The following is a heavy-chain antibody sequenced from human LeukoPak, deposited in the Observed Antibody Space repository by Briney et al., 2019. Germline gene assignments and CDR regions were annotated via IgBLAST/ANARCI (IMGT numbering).Heavy chain of an antibody. V-gene: IGHV4-38-2*02. CDR1: GYSISSGYH. CDR3: ARENWVFDY. J-gene: IGHJ4*02. Sequence: PSETLSLTCVVSGYSISSGYHCGWIRQPPGEGVEWIGSVYRSGSTYYNPSLKSRVTISVDTSKNQISLKVRSVTAADTAVYYCARENWVFDYWGQGILVTVSS. CDR2: VYRSGST. D-gene: IGHD7-27*01.